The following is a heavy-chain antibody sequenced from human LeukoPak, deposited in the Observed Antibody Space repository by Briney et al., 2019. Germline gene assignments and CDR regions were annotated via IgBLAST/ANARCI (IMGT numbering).Heavy chain of an antibody. D-gene: IGHD4-17*01. CDR2: ISSSSSYI. V-gene: IGHV3-21*01. J-gene: IGHJ4*02. CDR1: GLSFSSYS. CDR3: ARDPTVTPLDY. Sequence: GGSLRLSCAASGLSFSSYSMNWVRRTPGKGLEWVSSISSSSSYIYYADSVKGRFTISRDNAKNSLYLQMNSLRAEDTAVYYCARDPTVTPLDYWGQGTLVTVSS.